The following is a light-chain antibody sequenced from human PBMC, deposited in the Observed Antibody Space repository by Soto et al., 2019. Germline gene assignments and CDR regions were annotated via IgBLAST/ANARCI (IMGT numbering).Light chain of an antibody. V-gene: IGKV3-11*01. J-gene: IGKJ1*01. CDR2: DAS. CDR1: QSISSY. Sequence: EIVLTQSPATLSLSPGERATLSCRASQSISSYLAWYQQKPGQAPRLLIYDASNRATGIPARFSGSGSGTYFTLTISSLEPEDFAVYYCHQRSNWPPGWTFGQGSKVEIK. CDR3: HQRSNWPPGWT.